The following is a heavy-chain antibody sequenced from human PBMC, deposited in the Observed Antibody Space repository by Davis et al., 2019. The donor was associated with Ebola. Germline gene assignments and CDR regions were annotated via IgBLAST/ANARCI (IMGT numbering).Heavy chain of an antibody. CDR2: IYYSGST. CDR1: GGSVSSGSYY. Sequence: PSETLSLTCTVSGGSVSSGSYYWSWIRQPPGKGLEWIGYIYYSGSTNYNPSLKSRVTISVDTSKNQFSLKLSSVTAADTAVYYCARASQLELPGLWYFDYWGQGTLVTVSS. D-gene: IGHD1-7*01. CDR3: ARASQLELPGLWYFDY. J-gene: IGHJ4*02. V-gene: IGHV4-61*01.